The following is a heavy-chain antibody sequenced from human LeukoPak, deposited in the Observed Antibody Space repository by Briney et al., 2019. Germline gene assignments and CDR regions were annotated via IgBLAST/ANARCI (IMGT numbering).Heavy chain of an antibody. V-gene: IGHV4-4*07. CDR2: IYTSGST. Sequence: SETLSLTCTVSGGSISSYYWSWIRQPAGKGLEWIGRIYTSGSTNYNPSLKSRVTISVDTSKNQFSLKLSSVTAADTAVYYCARGLVVVIPYYYYYMDVWGKGTTVTVSS. D-gene: IGHD3-22*01. CDR3: ARGLVVVIPYYYYYMDV. CDR1: GGSISSYY. J-gene: IGHJ6*03.